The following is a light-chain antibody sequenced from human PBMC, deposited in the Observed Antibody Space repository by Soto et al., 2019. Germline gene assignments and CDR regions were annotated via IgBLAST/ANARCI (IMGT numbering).Light chain of an antibody. Sequence: QSVLTQPPSVSEAPRQRVTISCSGSSSNIGNNPVNWYQQLPGKAPKLLIYYDDLLPSGVSDRFSGSKSGTSASLAISGLQSEDEADYYCAAWDDSLNVHVFGSGTKLTVL. CDR1: SSNIGNNP. CDR2: YDD. V-gene: IGLV1-36*01. J-gene: IGLJ1*01. CDR3: AAWDDSLNVHV.